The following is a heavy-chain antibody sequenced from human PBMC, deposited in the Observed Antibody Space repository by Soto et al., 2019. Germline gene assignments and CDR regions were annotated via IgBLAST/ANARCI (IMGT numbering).Heavy chain of an antibody. V-gene: IGHV1-18*04. CDR1: GYTFTSYG. J-gene: IGHJ4*02. CDR2: ISAYNGNT. CDR3: ARDLNSGWHSPYYFDY. Sequence: ASVKVSCKAPGYTFTSYGISWVRQAPGQGLEWMGWISAYNGNTNYAQKLQGRVTMTTDTSTSTAYMELRSLRSDDTAVYYCARDLNSGWHSPYYFDYWGQGTLVTVSS. D-gene: IGHD6-19*01.